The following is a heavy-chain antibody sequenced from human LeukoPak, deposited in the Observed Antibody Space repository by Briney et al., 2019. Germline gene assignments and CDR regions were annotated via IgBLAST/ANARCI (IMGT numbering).Heavy chain of an antibody. CDR2: ISWNSGSI. CDR1: GFTFDDYA. CDR3: AKGGGLLLRGNFDY. J-gene: IGHJ4*02. D-gene: IGHD3-22*01. Sequence: PGRSLRLYCAASGFTFDDYAMHWVRQAPGKGLEWVSGISWNSGSIGYADSVKGRFTISRDNAKNSLYLQMNSLRAEDTALYYCAKGGGLLLRGNFDYWGQGTLVTVSS. V-gene: IGHV3-9*01.